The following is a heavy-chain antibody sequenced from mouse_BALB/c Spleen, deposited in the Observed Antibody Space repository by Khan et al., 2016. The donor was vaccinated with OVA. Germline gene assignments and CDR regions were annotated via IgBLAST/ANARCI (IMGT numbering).Heavy chain of an antibody. D-gene: IGHD6-1*01. Sequence: QIQLVQSGPELKKPGETVRISCKASGYTFTTAGMQWVQKMPGKGLKWIGWINTHSGVPKYAEDFKGRFAFSLDTSDSTAYLQITNLKNEDTATYFCARGGAASDRIDGGAMDYWGQGTSVTVSS. J-gene: IGHJ4*01. CDR2: INTHSGVP. CDR1: GYTFTTAG. CDR3: ARGGAASDRIDGGAMDY. V-gene: IGHV9-4*02.